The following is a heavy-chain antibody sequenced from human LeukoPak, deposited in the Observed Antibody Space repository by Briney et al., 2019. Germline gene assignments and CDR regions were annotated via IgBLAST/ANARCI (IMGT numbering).Heavy chain of an antibody. J-gene: IGHJ4*02. CDR3: ARAGGRFGSGCSIDY. V-gene: IGHV3-48*01. Sequence: GGSLRLSCAASGFTFSSYSMNWVRQAPGKGLEWVSYISSSSSTIYYADSVKGRFTISRDNAKNPLYLQMNSLRAEDTAVYYCARAGGRFGSGCSIDYWGQGTLVTVSS. D-gene: IGHD3-10*01. CDR2: ISSSSSTI. CDR1: GFTFSSYS.